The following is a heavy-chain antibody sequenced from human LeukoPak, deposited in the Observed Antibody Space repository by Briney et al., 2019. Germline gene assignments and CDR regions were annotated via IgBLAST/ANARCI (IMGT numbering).Heavy chain of an antibody. CDR1: RYSISSGYY. V-gene: IGHV4-38-2*02. J-gene: IGHJ4*02. CDR2: IYRSGST. CDR3: ARSTDFWSGYYTTDFDY. D-gene: IGHD3-3*01. Sequence: SETLSLTCTVSRYSISSGYYWGWIRQPPGQGLEWIGSIYRSGSTYYNSSLKSRVTISVDTSKNQFSLKLSSVTAADTAVYYCARSTDFWSGYYTTDFDYWGQGTLVTVSS.